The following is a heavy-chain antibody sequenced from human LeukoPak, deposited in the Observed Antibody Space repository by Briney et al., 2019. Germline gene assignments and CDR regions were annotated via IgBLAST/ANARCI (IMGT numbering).Heavy chain of an antibody. V-gene: IGHV4-59*01. J-gene: IGHJ6*02. CDR1: GGSISSYY. CDR2: IYYSGST. Sequence: PSETLSLTCTVSGGSISSYYWSWIRQPPGKGLEWIGYIYYSGSTNYNPSLKSRVTISVDTSKNQFSLKLSSVTAADTAVYYCASSEATTTPPPYGMDVWGQGTKVTVS. D-gene: IGHD5-12*01. CDR3: ASSEATTTPPPYGMDV.